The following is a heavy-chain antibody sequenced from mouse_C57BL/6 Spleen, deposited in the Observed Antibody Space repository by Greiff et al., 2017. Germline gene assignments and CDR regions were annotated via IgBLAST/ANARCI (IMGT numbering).Heavy chain of an antibody. Sequence: VQLQQPGAELVKPGASVKLSCKASGYTFTSYWMHWVKQRPGQGLEWIGMIHPNSGSTNYNEKFKSKATLTVDKSSSTAYMQLSSLTSEDSAVYYCARYYGSSYMDYWGQGTSVTVSS. V-gene: IGHV1-64*01. CDR1: GYTFTSYW. CDR2: IHPNSGST. D-gene: IGHD1-1*01. J-gene: IGHJ4*01. CDR3: ARYYGSSYMDY.